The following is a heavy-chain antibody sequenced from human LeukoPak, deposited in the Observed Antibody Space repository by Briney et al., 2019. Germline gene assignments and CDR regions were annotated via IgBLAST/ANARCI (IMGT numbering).Heavy chain of an antibody. J-gene: IGHJ4*02. V-gene: IGHV4-34*01. D-gene: IGHD3-10*01. CDR2: INHSGNT. Sequence: SETLSLTCAVYGGSFSGYYWSWIRQPPGKGLEWIGEINHSGNTNYNPSLKSRVTISVDTSKNQFSLKLSSVTAADTAVYYRAGLRRITMVRGVSSAPVDYWGQGTLVTVSS. CDR3: AGLRRITMVRGVSSAPVDY. CDR1: GGSFSGYY.